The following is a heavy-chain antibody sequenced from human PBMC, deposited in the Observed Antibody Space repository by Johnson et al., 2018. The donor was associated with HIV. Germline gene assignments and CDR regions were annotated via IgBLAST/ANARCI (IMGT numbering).Heavy chain of an antibody. D-gene: IGHD1-26*01. J-gene: IGHJ3*02. Sequence: VQLVESGGGLVKPGGSLRLSCEGFGFIFGDYGLSWVRQPPGKGLEWVSGINWNGGSLGYADSVKGRCTISRDNDKNSLYLQMNSLRAEDTAFYYCARRDSGSLSFDIWGQGTMVTVSS. V-gene: IGHV3-20*04. CDR3: ARRDSGSLSFDI. CDR1: GFIFGDYG. CDR2: INWNGGSL.